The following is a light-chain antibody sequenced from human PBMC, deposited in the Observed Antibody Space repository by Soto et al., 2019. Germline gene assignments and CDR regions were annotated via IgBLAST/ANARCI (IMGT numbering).Light chain of an antibody. CDR1: SSDVGGYKY. CDR3: QSCDSTLSGCF. J-gene: IGLJ1*01. Sequence: QSALTQPASVSGSPGQSITISCTGTSSDVGGYKYVSWYQQHPGKAPKVMIYEVSNRPSGVSNRFSGSKSGNTASLAITGLQAEDAADYYCQSCDSTLSGCFFGTGTKLTVL. V-gene: IGLV2-14*01. CDR2: EVS.